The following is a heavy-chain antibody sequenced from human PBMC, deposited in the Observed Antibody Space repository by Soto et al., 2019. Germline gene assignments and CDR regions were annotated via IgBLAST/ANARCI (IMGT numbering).Heavy chain of an antibody. Sequence: SCILSLFCALGGRSFCGDYWCGISRPPGKGLEWIGEINHSGSTNYNPSLKSRVTISVDTSKNQFSLKLSSVTAADTAVYYCARANYGSGSSPYGMDVWGQGTTVS. J-gene: IGHJ6*02. CDR1: GRSFCGDY. V-gene: IGHV4-34*01. CDR2: INHSGST. D-gene: IGHD3-10*01. CDR3: ARANYGSGSSPYGMDV.